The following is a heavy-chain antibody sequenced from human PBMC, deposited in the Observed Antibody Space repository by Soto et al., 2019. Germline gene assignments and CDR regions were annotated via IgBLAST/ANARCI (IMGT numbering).Heavy chain of an antibody. D-gene: IGHD3-16*02. Sequence: ASVKVSCKASGYTFTSYDINWVRQATGQGLEWMGWMNPNSGNTGYAQKFQGRVTMTRNTSISTAYMELSSLRSEDTAVYYCARGPIMITFGGVIGDYYMDVWGKGTTVTVSS. CDR2: MNPNSGNT. J-gene: IGHJ6*03. CDR3: ARGPIMITFGGVIGDYYMDV. CDR1: GYTFTSYD. V-gene: IGHV1-8*01.